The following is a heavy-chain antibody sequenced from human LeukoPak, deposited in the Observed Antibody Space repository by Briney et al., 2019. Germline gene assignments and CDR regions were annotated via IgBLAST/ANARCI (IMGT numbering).Heavy chain of an antibody. J-gene: IGHJ6*02. CDR1: RFTFNSYA. CDR3: ARDPSGSYYTYYYYYGMDV. D-gene: IGHD1-26*01. V-gene: IGHV3-23*01. CDR2: IGGSNGIT. Sequence: GGSLRLSCAASRFTFNSYAMSWVRQAPGKGLEWVSVIGGSNGITFYVGSVKGRFTISRDNSKNTLYLQMNSLRAEDTAVYYCARDPSGSYYTYYYYYGMDVWGQGTTVTVSS.